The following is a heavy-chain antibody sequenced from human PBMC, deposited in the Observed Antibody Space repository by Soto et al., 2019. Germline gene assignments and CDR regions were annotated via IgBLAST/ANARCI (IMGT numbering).Heavy chain of an antibody. V-gene: IGHV1-2*02. D-gene: IGHD6-6*01. CDR2: INPNSGGT. CDR3: ARESSIAARRRRNWSDP. CDR1: GYTFTGYY. Sequence: ASVKVSCKASGYTFTGYYMHWVRQAPGQGLEWMGWINPNSGGTNYAQKFQGRVTMTRDTSISTAYMELSRLRSDDTAVYYCARESSIAARRRRNWSDPWGQATLVTVSS. J-gene: IGHJ5*02.